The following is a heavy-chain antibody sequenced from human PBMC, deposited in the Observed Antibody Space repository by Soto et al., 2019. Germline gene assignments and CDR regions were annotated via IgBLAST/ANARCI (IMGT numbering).Heavy chain of an antibody. J-gene: IGHJ4*02. CDR2: VSGSGESP. CDR1: GFTFRTNA. Sequence: EVQLLESGGGLVQPGGSLRLSCAASGFTFRTNAMSWVRQAPGKGLEWVSGVSGSGESPYYADSVRGRFTISRDNSKNTLYLQMSSLKAEDTAVYYCAKGNSGWYAYYFDFWGQGMVVAVSS. V-gene: IGHV3-23*01. D-gene: IGHD6-19*01. CDR3: AKGNSGWYAYYFDF.